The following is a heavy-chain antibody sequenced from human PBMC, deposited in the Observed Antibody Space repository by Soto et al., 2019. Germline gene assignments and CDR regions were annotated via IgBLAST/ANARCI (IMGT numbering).Heavy chain of an antibody. D-gene: IGHD2-2*01. CDR2: IWYDGSNK. CDR3: ARDPMQYYYYYYYMDV. V-gene: IGHV3-33*01. CDR1: GFTFSSYG. Sequence: QVQLVESGGGVVQPGRSLRLSCAASGFTFSSYGMHWVRQAPGKGLEWVAAIWYDGSNKYYADSVKGRFTISRDNSKNTLYLQMNSLRAEDTAVYYCARDPMQYYYYYYYMDVWGKGTTVTVSS. J-gene: IGHJ6*03.